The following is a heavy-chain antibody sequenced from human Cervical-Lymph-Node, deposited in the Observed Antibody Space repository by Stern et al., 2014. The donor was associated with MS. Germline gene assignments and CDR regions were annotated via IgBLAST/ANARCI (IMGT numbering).Heavy chain of an antibody. CDR3: GRDQRHSGSGHYAFDI. CDR2: IITIIRTT. CDR1: GGTFSSYA. Sequence: QVQLGQSGAEVNQPGSSVRVSCKAFGGTFSSYAFSWVRQAPGKGLEWMAGIITIIRTTNYAQHDQGRVPITTDDSKNTISMKVSSLRSEDTALYYCGRDQRHSGSGHYAFDIWGQGTMVTVSS. D-gene: IGHD3-10*01. J-gene: IGHJ3*02. V-gene: IGHV1-69*01.